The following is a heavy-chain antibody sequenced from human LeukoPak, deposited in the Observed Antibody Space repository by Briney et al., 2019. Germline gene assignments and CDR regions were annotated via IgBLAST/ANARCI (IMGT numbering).Heavy chain of an antibody. V-gene: IGHV3-48*01. CDR2: ISSSSSTI. J-gene: IGHJ5*02. CDR3: ARDTYYDFWSALSPFDP. CDR1: GFTFSSYS. D-gene: IGHD3-3*01. Sequence: GGSLRLSCAASGFTFSSYSMNWVRQAPGKGLEWVSYISSSSSTIYYADSVKGRFTISRDNAKNSLYLQMNSLRAEDTAVYYCARDTYYDFWSALSPFDPWGQGTLVTVSS.